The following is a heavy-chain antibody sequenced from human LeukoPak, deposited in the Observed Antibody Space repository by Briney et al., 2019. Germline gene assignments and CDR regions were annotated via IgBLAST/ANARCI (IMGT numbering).Heavy chain of an antibody. Sequence: SETLSLTCAVYGGSFSGYYWSWIRQPPGKGLEWIGEINHSGSTNYNPSLKSRVTISVDTSKNQFSLKLSSVTAADTAVCYCARGFKIFPVYYYMDVWGKGTTVTVSS. J-gene: IGHJ6*03. V-gene: IGHV4-34*01. CDR2: INHSGST. CDR1: GGSFSGYY. CDR3: ARGFKIFPVYYYMDV. D-gene: IGHD3-3*01.